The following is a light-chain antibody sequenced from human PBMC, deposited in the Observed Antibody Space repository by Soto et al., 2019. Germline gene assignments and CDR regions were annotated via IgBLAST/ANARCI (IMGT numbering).Light chain of an antibody. Sequence: QPVLTQPPSASLSPGQSVTISCIGSSSDVGGYNYVSWYQQHPGKAPKLMISEVTKRPSGVPDRFSGSKSGNTASLTVSGLQAEDEADYYCSSYAGSNNFVFGTGAKVAVL. CDR2: EVT. J-gene: IGLJ1*01. CDR1: SSDVGGYNY. V-gene: IGLV2-8*01. CDR3: SSYAGSNNFV.